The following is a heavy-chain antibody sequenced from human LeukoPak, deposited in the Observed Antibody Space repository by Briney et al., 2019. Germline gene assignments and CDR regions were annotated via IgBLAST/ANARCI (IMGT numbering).Heavy chain of an antibody. D-gene: IGHD3-3*01. J-gene: IGHJ4*02. CDR3: AREQSYYDFWSGYYSYFDY. CDR2: IYYSGST. Sequence: SETLSLTCTVSGGSISSSSYYWGWVRQPPGKGLEWLGSIYYSGSTYYNPSLKSRVTISVDTSKNQFSLKLSSVTAADTAVYYCAREQSYYDFWSGYYSYFDYWGEGTLVTVSS. CDR1: GGSISSSSYY. V-gene: IGHV4-39*07.